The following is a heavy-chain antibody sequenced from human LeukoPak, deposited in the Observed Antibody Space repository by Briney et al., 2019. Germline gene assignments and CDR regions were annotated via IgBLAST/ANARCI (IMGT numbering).Heavy chain of an antibody. CDR2: INPNSGGT. CDR1: GYTFTGYY. J-gene: IGHJ4*02. Sequence: ASVKVSCKASGYTFTGYYMHWVRQAPGQGLEWMGWINPNSGGTNYAQKFQGRVTMTRDTSISTAYMELSRLRSDDTAVYYCARAEGGYYDSSGYYSFEYWGQGTLVTVSS. CDR3: ARAEGGYYDSSGYYSFEY. V-gene: IGHV1-2*02. D-gene: IGHD3-22*01.